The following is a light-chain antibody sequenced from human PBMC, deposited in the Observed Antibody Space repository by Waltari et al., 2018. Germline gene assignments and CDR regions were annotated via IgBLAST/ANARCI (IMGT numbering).Light chain of an antibody. V-gene: IGKV3-20*01. Sequence: RASQTLSSSYLAGYQQKPGQAPRLLIYGASTRAAGCPVRFSGSGSGTDFTLTISRLEPEDFAVYYCQHYGTSPPLTFGGGTKVEIK. J-gene: IGKJ4*01. CDR2: GAS. CDR3: QHYGTSPPLT. CDR1: QTLSSSY.